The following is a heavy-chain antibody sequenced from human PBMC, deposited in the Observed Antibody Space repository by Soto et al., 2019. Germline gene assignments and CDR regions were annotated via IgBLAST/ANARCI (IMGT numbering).Heavy chain of an antibody. CDR2: MNTNTNST. J-gene: IGHJ5*02. CDR3: AREVVEVVETTSLWFDP. D-gene: IGHD2-15*01. V-gene: IGHV1-8*01. Sequence: EASVKVSCKASGYTFTTHDIHWVRQAPGQGLEWMGWMNTNTNSTDCAQKFQGRVTLTWNTSISTAYLELRRLKFDDTAVYYCAREVVEVVETTSLWFDPWGQGTLVTVSA. CDR1: GYTFTTHD.